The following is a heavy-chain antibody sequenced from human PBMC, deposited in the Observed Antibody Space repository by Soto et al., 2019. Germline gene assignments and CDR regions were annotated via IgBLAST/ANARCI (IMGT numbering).Heavy chain of an antibody. CDR2: ISGYNGRT. CDR3: AREGYSSGFDPFDF. J-gene: IGHJ3*01. Sequence: ASVKISCKASGYNFRNFGITWVRQASGLGLEWLGWISGYNGRTSSARNFRDRVVLTTDTATNTAYMELRSLTSDDTAIYYCAREGYSSGFDPFDFWGQGTKVTVSS. CDR1: GYNFRNFG. D-gene: IGHD5-18*01. V-gene: IGHV1-18*01.